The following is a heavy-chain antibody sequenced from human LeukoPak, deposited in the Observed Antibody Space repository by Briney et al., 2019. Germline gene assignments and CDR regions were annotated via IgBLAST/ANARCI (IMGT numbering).Heavy chain of an antibody. CDR1: GFTFTSYA. V-gene: IGHV3-23*01. D-gene: IGHD2-15*01. J-gene: IGHJ4*02. Sequence: GGSLRLSCAASGFTFTSYAMSWVRQTPGKGLEWVSTFSGSVDTTYYADSVKGRFTISRDNSKNTLALQMNSLGAEDTAVYYCAKATLPTCGGARCYYFDNWGQGTLVTVSS. CDR3: AKATLPTCGGARCYYFDN. CDR2: FSGSVDTT.